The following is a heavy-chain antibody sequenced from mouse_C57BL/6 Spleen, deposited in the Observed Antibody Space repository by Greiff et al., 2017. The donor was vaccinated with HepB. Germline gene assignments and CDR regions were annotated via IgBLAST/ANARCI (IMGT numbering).Heavy chain of an antibody. V-gene: IGHV6-6*01. J-gene: IGHJ2*01. CDR2: IRNKANNHAT. CDR1: GFTFSDAW. D-gene: IGHD4-1*01. Sequence: EVKVEESGGGLVQPGGSMKLSCAASGFTFSDAWMDWVRQSPEKGLEWVAEIRNKANNHATYYAESVKGRFTISRDESKSRVYLQMNSLRAEDTGLYYCTTPAWDYFDYWGQGTTLTVSS. CDR3: TTPAWDYFDY.